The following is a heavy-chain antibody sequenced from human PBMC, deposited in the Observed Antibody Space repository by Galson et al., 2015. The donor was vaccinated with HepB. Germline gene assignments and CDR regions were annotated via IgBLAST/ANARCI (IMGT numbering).Heavy chain of an antibody. CDR3: TTRVFDFWSARQTDYFDY. Sequence: SCKVSGYTFTELSMHWVRQGPGKGIAWMGGFDPEESEKIYTQKFQGRVIMTEDTSTGTAYMELSSLTSEDTAVYYCTTRVFDFWSARQTDYFDYWGQGTLVTVSS. J-gene: IGHJ4*02. D-gene: IGHD3-3*01. CDR1: GYTFTELS. V-gene: IGHV1-24*01. CDR2: FDPEESEK.